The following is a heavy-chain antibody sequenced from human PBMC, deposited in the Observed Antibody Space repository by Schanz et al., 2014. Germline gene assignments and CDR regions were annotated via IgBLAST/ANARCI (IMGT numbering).Heavy chain of an antibody. CDR1: GFSFSSYS. CDR3: ANRGHLRGWFDS. CDR2: ISSGGTTI. V-gene: IGHV3-48*01. J-gene: IGHJ5*01. Sequence: EVQLVESGGGLVQPGESLRLSCAVSGFSFSSYSMSWVRQAPGKGLEWIAYISSGGTTIYYADSVKGRFTISRDNAKSSLYLQMNRLRAEDTAVYYCANRGHLRGWFDSWGQGILVTVSS. D-gene: IGHD3-10*01.